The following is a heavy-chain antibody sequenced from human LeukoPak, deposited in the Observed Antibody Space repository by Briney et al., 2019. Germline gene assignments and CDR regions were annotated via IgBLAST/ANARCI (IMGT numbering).Heavy chain of an antibody. CDR1: GFTFSSYG. V-gene: IGHV3-30*18. CDR2: ISYDGSNK. D-gene: IGHD1-14*01. J-gene: IGHJ4*02. Sequence: GRSLRLSCAASGFTFSSYGMHWVRQAPGKGLEWVAVISYDGSNKYYADSVKGRFTISRDNSKNTLYLQMSSLRAEDTAVYYCAKGEARTTPFDYWGQGTLVTVSS. CDR3: AKGEARTTPFDY.